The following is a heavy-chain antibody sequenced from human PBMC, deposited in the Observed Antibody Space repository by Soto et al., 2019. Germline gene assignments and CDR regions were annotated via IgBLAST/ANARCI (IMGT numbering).Heavy chain of an antibody. CDR2: IYHSGST. J-gene: IGHJ4*02. V-gene: IGHV4-4*02. D-gene: IGHD3-10*01. Sequence: QVQLQESGPGLVKPSGTLSLTCAVSGGSISSSNWWSWVRQPPGKGLEWIGEIYHSGSTNYNPSLKSRVTISVDKSKNQFSLKLSSVTAADTAVYYCARDLGDYYGSGSRYYFDYWGQGTLVTVSS. CDR3: ARDLGDYYGSGSRYYFDY. CDR1: GGSISSSNW.